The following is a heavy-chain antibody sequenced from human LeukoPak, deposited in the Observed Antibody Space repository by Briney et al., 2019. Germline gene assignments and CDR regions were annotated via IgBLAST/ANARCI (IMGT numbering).Heavy chain of an antibody. D-gene: IGHD1-26*01. Sequence: AESMRLSCAASAFTFSSFEMKWDRQAQGEGREWVSYTSSSGSTISYADSGKGRFTIPSDNAKNSRYLQTNSLRAEDTVVYYRARLGVGATKAPNWFDTWGQGTLVTVSS. V-gene: IGHV3-48*03. CDR1: AFTFSSFE. J-gene: IGHJ5*02. CDR2: TSSSGSTI. CDR3: ARLGVGATKAPNWFDT.